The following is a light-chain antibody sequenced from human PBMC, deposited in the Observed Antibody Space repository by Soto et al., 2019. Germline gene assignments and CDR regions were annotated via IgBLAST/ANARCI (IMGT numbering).Light chain of an antibody. CDR2: TAS. CDR3: QEYNNYWT. Sequence: DIQMTQSPSTLSASVGDTVTITCRASQTISRWLAWYQQKPGKAPRLLIYTASTLESGVPSRFRASGSGTEFTLTISSLHPDDVATYYCQEYNNYWTFGQGTKVDIK. V-gene: IGKV1-5*01. J-gene: IGKJ1*01. CDR1: QTISRW.